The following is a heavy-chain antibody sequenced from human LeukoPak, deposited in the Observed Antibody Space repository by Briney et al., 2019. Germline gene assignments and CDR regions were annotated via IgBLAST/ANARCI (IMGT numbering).Heavy chain of an antibody. J-gene: IGHJ5*02. CDR3: ARGRPESPFDP. V-gene: IGHV1-2*02. Sequence: GASVKVSCKASGYTFTAYYMHWVRQAPGQGLEWMGWINPDSGGTNYAQKLQGRVTMTTDTSTSTAYMELSSLRSDDTAIYYCARGRPESPFDPWGQGTLVTVSS. CDR2: INPDSGGT. D-gene: IGHD1-1*01. CDR1: GYTFTAYY.